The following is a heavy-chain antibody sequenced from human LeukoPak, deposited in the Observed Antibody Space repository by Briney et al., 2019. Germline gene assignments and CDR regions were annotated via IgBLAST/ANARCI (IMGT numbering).Heavy chain of an antibody. CDR1: GGSISSYY. J-gene: IGHJ4*02. D-gene: IGHD1-1*01. Sequence: SETLSLTCTVSGGSISSYYWSWIRQPPGKGLEWIGYIYYSGSTNYNPSLKSRVTISVGTSKNQFSLKLSSVTAADTAVYYCARHGPGYGFDYWGQGTLVTVSS. CDR2: IYYSGST. V-gene: IGHV4-59*08. CDR3: ARHGPGYGFDY.